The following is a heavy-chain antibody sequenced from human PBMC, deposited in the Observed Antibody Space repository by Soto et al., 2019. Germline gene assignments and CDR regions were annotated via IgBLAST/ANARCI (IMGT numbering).Heavy chain of an antibody. J-gene: IGHJ4*02. CDR2: IYHNGRT. Sequence: SETLSLTCAFSVYSGSSGYYWGWIRQPPGKGLEWIASIYHNGRTYSKPSLKSRVTISVDTSKNQISLTLSSVTAADTAVYFCARLGAMATEYYFEYWGQGTLVIVS. CDR1: VYSGSSGYY. V-gene: IGHV4-38-2*01. D-gene: IGHD5-18*01. CDR3: ARLGAMATEYYFEY.